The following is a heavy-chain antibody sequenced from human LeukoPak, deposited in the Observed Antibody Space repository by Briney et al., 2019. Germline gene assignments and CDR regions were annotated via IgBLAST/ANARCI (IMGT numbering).Heavy chain of an antibody. CDR3: AKDGELLWFGEPRYYFDY. CDR1: GFTFSSYA. D-gene: IGHD3-10*01. Sequence: GGSLRLSCAASGFTFSSYAMSWVRQAPGKGLEWVSAISGSGGSTYYADSVKGRFTISRDNSKNTLYLQMNSLRAEDTAVYYCAKDGELLWFGEPRYYFDYGGQVTLVTVSS. CDR2: ISGSGGST. V-gene: IGHV3-23*01. J-gene: IGHJ4*02.